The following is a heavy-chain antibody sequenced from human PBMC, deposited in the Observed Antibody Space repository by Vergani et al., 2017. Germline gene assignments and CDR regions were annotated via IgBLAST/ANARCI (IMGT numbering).Heavy chain of an antibody. Sequence: EVELVESGGGLVQPGGSLRLSCAASGFTFNEYWMHWARQVPGKGLVWVSGMNGDGDTISYADSVKGRFTISRDNAKNTLVLQMNSLRAEDTAVYYCPRARKFRFGVVWENWFDPWGQGTLVTVSS. J-gene: IGHJ5*02. CDR3: PRARKFRFGVVWENWFDP. CDR1: GFTFNEYW. D-gene: IGHD3-3*01. V-gene: IGHV3-74*01. CDR2: MNGDGDTI.